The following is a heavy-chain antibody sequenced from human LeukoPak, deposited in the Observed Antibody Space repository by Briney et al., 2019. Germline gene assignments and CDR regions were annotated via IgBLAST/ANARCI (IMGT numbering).Heavy chain of an antibody. V-gene: IGHV3-21*01. CDR3: ARGNDLLTGYSDY. CDR2: ISSSSSSI. CDR1: GFTFITFG. D-gene: IGHD3-9*01. Sequence: GGSLRLSCAASGFTFITFGFNWVRQAPGKGLEWVSFISSSSSSINYADSVKGRFTISRDNAKKSLYLQMNSLRAEDSAVYYCARGNDLLTGYSDYWGQGTLVTVSS. J-gene: IGHJ4*02.